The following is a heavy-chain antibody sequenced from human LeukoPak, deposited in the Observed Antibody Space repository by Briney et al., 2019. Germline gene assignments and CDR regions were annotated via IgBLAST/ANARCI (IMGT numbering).Heavy chain of an antibody. J-gene: IGHJ4*02. Sequence: ASVKVSCKASGYTFTSYYMHWVRQAPGQGLEWMGIINPSGGSTSYAQKFQGRVTITADESTSTAYMELSSLRSEDTAVYYCGGGGTFGGVVAAPRFDYWGQGTLVTVSS. D-gene: IGHD3-16*02. CDR3: GGGGTFGGVVAAPRFDY. V-gene: IGHV1-46*01. CDR2: INPSGGST. CDR1: GYTFTSYY.